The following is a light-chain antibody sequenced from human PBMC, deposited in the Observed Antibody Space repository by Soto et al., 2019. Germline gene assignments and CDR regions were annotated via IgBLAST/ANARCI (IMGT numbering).Light chain of an antibody. V-gene: IGKV3-15*01. Sequence: EIVMTQSPDTLSVSPGERVTLSCRASQSVNSDVAWYQQRPGQTPRLLIYGVSIRATGIPDRFSGSGSGTEFTLSLSGLQSDDFAVYYCQQYSNWPLITFGQGTRLEIK. CDR3: QQYSNWPLIT. CDR2: GVS. CDR1: QSVNSD. J-gene: IGKJ5*01.